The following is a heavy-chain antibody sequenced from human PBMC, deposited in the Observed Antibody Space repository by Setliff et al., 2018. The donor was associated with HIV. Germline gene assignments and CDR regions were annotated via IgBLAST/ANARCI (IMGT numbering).Heavy chain of an antibody. Sequence: PGGSLRLSCAVSGFTFEDYGMSWVRQAPGKGLEWVSGINWNGGSTGYVDSVKGRFTISRDNAKNSLYLQMNSLRAEDMALYYCVRGKWLVPDTFDIWGQGTMVTVSS. V-gene: IGHV3-20*04. CDR2: INWNGGST. CDR1: GFTFEDYG. D-gene: IGHD6-19*01. J-gene: IGHJ3*02. CDR3: VRGKWLVPDTFDI.